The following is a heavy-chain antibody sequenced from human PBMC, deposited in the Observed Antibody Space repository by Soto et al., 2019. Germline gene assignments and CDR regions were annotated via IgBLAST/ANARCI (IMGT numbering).Heavy chain of an antibody. J-gene: IGHJ4*02. V-gene: IGHV3-15*01. D-gene: IGHD1-1*01. CDR1: GLIFSDVW. CDR2: IKTKPDDGTI. CDR3: TTSNLGVDF. Sequence: EVQLVESGGGLVKPGGSLRLSCAASGLIFSDVWMTWVRQAPGKGLEWVGRIKTKPDDGTIDYAAPVRGRFTISRDDSKNTLYLQMTSITPDDTGVYYCTTSNLGVDFWGPGTLVTVSS.